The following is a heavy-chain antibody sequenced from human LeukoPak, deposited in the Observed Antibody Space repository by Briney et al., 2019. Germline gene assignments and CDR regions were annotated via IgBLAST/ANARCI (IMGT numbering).Heavy chain of an antibody. J-gene: IGHJ4*02. CDR2: ITENGDTT. D-gene: IGHD2-15*01. Sequence: GGSLRLSCAASGFTFDDYAMHWVRQAPGKGLEWLSLITENGDTTYYADSVKGRSTISRDNSKNSLYLQLNSLRTEDTALYYCATDIVSRSGGGSSYSAPDYWGQGTLVTVSS. CDR3: ATDIVSRSGGGSSYSAPDY. V-gene: IGHV3-43*02. CDR1: GFTFDDYA.